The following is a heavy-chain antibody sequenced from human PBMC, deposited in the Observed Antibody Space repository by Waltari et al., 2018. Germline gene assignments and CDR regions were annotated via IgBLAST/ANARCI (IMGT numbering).Heavy chain of an antibody. CDR2: ISSDGTKK. V-gene: IGHV3-30*01. D-gene: IGHD2-2*01. Sequence: QVHLVESGGGVVQSGKSLRLSCAASGFTIKDFAMHWVRQAPGQGLGWVSGISSDGTKKYYADSGKGRFIISRDNSGSTLYLQMNSLRPQDTAIYYCARGDCRSTSCYSLESWGHGTLVTVS. CDR1: GFTIKDFA. CDR3: ARGDCRSTSCYSLES. J-gene: IGHJ1*01.